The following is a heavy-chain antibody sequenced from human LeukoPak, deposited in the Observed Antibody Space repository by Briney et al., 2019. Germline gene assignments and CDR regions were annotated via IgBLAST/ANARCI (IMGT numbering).Heavy chain of an antibody. Sequence: GGSLRLSCAASGFTFSSYGMSWVRQAPGKGLEWVSAISGSGGSTYYADSVKGRFTISRDNSKNTLYLQMNSLRAEDTAVYYCAKWGYGSYYFDYWGQGTLVTVSS. D-gene: IGHD3-10*01. J-gene: IGHJ4*02. CDR2: ISGSGGST. CDR1: GFTFSSYG. V-gene: IGHV3-23*01. CDR3: AKWGYGSYYFDY.